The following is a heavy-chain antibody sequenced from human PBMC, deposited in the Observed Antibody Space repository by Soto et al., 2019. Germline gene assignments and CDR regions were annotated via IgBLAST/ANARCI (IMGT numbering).Heavy chain of an antibody. D-gene: IGHD6-13*01. CDR1: GFTFSSYG. CDR2: ISYDGGNK. V-gene: IGHV3-30*18. CDR3: AKDVSTGAADYYFDY. Sequence: QVQLVESGGGVVQPGRSLRLSCAASGFTFSSYGMHWVRQAPGKGLEWVAVISYDGGNKYSADSVKGRFTISRDNSKNTLYLQMNSLRAEDTAVYYCAKDVSTGAADYYFDYWGQGTLVTVSS. J-gene: IGHJ4*02.